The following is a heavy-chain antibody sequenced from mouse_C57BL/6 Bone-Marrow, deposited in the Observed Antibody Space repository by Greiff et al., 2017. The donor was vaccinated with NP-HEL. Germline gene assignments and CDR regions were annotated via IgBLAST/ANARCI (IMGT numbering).Heavy chain of an antibody. V-gene: IGHV14-2*01. J-gene: IGHJ1*03. CDR3: ARGGSPLYFDV. Sequence: VQLQQSGAELVKPGASVKLSCTASGFNIKDYYMHWVKQRTEQGLEWIGRIDPEDGETKYVPKFQGKATITADTSSNTAYLQLSSLTSEDTAVYYCARGGSPLYFDVWGTGTTVTVSS. CDR1: GFNIKDYY. CDR2: IDPEDGET. D-gene: IGHD1-1*02.